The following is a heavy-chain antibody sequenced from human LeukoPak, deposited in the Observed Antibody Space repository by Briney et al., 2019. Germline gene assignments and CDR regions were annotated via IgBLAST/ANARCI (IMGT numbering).Heavy chain of an antibody. CDR2: ISRTGNSI. CDR1: GFTFRSYG. V-gene: IGHV3-48*03. J-gene: IGHJ4*02. D-gene: IGHD6-13*01. Sequence: PGGSLRLSCAASGFTFRSYGMNWVRLAPGKGLEWISYISRTGNSIYYADSVKGRFTISRDSAKNSLYLQTNSLRAEDTAVYYCARGPYSSNWYVDYWGQGTLVTVAS. CDR3: ARGPYSSNWYVDY.